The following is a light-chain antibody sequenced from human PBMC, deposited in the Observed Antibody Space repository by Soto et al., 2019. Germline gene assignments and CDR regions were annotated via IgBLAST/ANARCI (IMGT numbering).Light chain of an antibody. CDR1: QSVSSN. V-gene: IGKV3-15*01. CDR2: GAS. CDR3: QQYNNWLVT. Sequence: EIVKTQSPATLSVSPGERATLSCRASQSVSSNLAWYQQKPGQAPRLLIYGASTRATGIPARFSGSGSGTEFTLTISSLQSEDFAVYYCQQYNNWLVTFGQGTKVEIK. J-gene: IGKJ1*01.